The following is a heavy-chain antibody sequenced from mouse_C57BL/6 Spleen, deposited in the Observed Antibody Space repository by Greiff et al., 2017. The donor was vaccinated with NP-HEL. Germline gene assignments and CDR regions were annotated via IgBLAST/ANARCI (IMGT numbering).Heavy chain of an antibody. CDR3: ARAYDGYPWYFDV. CDR1: GYSITSGYD. V-gene: IGHV3-1*01. Sequence: VQLKQSGPGMVKPSQSLSLTCTVTGYSITSGYDWHWIRHFPGNKLEWMGYISYSGSTNYNPSLKSRISITHDTSKNHFFLKLNSVTTEDTATYYCARAYDGYPWYFDVWGTGTTVTVSS. D-gene: IGHD2-3*01. J-gene: IGHJ1*03. CDR2: ISYSGST.